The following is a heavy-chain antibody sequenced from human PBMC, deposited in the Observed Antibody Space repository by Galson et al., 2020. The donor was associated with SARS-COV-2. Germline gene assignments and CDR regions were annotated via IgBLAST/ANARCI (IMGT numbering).Heavy chain of an antibody. Sequence: PGGSLRLSCAASGFTVSSNYMSWVRQAPGKGLEWVSVIYSGGSTYYADTVKGRFTISRDNSKNTLHLQMNSLRAEDTAVYYCAREFWDTAMAYRDYWGQGTLVTVSS. CDR1: GFTVSSNY. V-gene: IGHV3-53*01. CDR2: IYSGGST. J-gene: IGHJ4*02. D-gene: IGHD5-18*01. CDR3: AREFWDTAMAYRDY.